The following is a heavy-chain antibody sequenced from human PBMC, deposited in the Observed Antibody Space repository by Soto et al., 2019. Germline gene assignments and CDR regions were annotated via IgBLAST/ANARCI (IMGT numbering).Heavy chain of an antibody. V-gene: IGHV3-30-3*01. Sequence: QVQRVESGGGVVQPGKSLRLSCVASRLTFGAYAMHWVRQAPGKGLEWVAAVAFDGSVEYYADSVNGRFTISRDNSKALRYLQMKRLRVDDTAFYHCAGGSGWEVHDYWGQGSLVTVS. CDR3: AGGSGWEVHDY. J-gene: IGHJ4*02. CDR1: RLTFGAYA. D-gene: IGHD6-19*01. CDR2: VAFDGSVE.